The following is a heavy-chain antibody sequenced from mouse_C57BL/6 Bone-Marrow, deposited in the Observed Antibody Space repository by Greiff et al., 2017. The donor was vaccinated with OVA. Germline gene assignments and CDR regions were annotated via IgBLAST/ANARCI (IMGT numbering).Heavy chain of an antibody. CDR2: ISYDGSN. D-gene: IGHD4-1*02. CDR1: GYSITSGYY. Sequence: EVKVEESGPGLVKPSQSLSLTCSVTGYSITSGYYWNWIRQFPGNKLEWMGYISYDGSNNYNPSLKNRISITRDTSKNQFFLKLNSVTTEDTATYYCARATGTPGAMDYWGQGTSVTVSS. CDR3: ARATGTPGAMDY. V-gene: IGHV3-6*01. J-gene: IGHJ4*01.